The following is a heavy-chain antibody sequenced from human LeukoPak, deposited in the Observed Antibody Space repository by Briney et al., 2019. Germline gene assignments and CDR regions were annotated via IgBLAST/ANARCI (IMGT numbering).Heavy chain of an antibody. CDR2: IYYSGST. CDR3: ARLRVTSNYYIDV. V-gene: IGHV4-39*01. CDR1: GGSISSSAYY. D-gene: IGHD4-17*01. J-gene: IGHJ6*03. Sequence: SETLSLTCSVSGGSISSSAYYWGWIRQPPGKGLEWIGSIYYSGSTYYNPSLKSRVTISVDTSKNQFSLKLSSVTAADTAVYYCARLRVTSNYYIDVWGKGTTVPVS.